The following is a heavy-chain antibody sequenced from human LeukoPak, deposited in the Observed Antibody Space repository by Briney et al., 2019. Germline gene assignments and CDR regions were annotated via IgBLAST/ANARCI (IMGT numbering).Heavy chain of an antibody. CDR1: GFTFSSYE. V-gene: IGHV3-48*03. D-gene: IGHD4-17*01. Sequence: PGGSLRLSCAASGFTFSSYEMNWVRQAPGKGLEWLSYISSSGTTIKYADSVKGRFTISRDNAKNSLYLQVNSLRAEDTAVYYCARIMITVTTSDYWRQGTLVTVSS. J-gene: IGHJ4*02. CDR3: ARIMITVTTSDY. CDR2: ISSSGTTI.